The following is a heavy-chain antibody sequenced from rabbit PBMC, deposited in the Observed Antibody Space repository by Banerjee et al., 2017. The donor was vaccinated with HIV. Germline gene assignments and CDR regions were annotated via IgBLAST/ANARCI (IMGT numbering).Heavy chain of an antibody. Sequence: QSLEESGGDLVKPGASLTLTCTASGIDFSSYYYMCWVRQAPGKGLEWIACIYTSSGSTWYATWAKGRFTISKTSSTTGTLQMTSLTAADTATYFCARGVGAVGYFNLWGQGTLVTVS. J-gene: IGHJ4*01. CDR2: IYTSSGST. CDR1: GIDFSSYYY. D-gene: IGHD1-1*01. V-gene: IGHV1S40*01. CDR3: ARGVGAVGYFNL.